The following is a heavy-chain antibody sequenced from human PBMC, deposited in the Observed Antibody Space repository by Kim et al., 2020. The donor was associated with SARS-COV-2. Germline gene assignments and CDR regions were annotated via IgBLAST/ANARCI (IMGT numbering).Heavy chain of an antibody. CDR2: MMTDGSET. J-gene: IGHJ1*01. D-gene: IGHD2-21*01. Sequence: GGSLRLSCVASGFSFSGYWMTWVRQAPGKGLEWVACMMTDGSETNYADSVKGRFTISRDNAKNSLYLQMNSLRAEDTAVYYCATCGDIMVYDGIGACWG. V-gene: IGHV3-7*01. CDR1: GFSFSGYW. CDR3: ATCGDIMVYDGIGAC.